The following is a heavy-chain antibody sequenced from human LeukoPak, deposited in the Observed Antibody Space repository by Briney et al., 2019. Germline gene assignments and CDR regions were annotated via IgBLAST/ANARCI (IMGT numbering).Heavy chain of an antibody. Sequence: ASVKVSCKASGGTFSSYAISWVRQAPGQGLEWMGGIIPIFGTANYAQKFQGRVTITADESTSTAYMELSSLRSEDTAVYYCARVLRFGDPYYFDYWGQGTLVTVSS. CDR1: GGTFSSYA. J-gene: IGHJ4*02. D-gene: IGHD3-10*01. CDR3: ARVLRFGDPYYFDY. CDR2: IIPIFGTA. V-gene: IGHV1-69*13.